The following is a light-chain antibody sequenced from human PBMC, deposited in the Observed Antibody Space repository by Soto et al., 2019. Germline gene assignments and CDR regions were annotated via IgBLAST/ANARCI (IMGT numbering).Light chain of an antibody. V-gene: IGLV2-8*01. Sequence: QSALTQPPSASGSPGQSVTISCTGTSSDVGGYNYVSWYQQHPGKAPKLMLYEVSKRPSGVPDRFSGSKSGNTASLTVSGLQAEDEADYYCSSYAGSNSYVFGTVTKLTVL. J-gene: IGLJ1*01. CDR2: EVS. CDR1: SSDVGGYNY. CDR3: SSYAGSNSYV.